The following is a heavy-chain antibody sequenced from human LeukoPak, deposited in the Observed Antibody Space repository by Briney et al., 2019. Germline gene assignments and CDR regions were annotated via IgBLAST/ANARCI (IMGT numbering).Heavy chain of an antibody. CDR2: IYTSGST. J-gene: IGHJ4*02. CDR1: GGSISSYY. D-gene: IGHD5-18*01. CDR3: AGGGYSYGVDYFDY. Sequence: PSETLSLTCTVSGGSISSYYWSWIRQPAGKGLEWIGRIYTSGSTNYNPSLKSRVTKSVDTSKNQFSLKLSSVTAADTAMYYCAGGGYSYGVDYFDYWGQGTLVTVSS. V-gene: IGHV4-4*07.